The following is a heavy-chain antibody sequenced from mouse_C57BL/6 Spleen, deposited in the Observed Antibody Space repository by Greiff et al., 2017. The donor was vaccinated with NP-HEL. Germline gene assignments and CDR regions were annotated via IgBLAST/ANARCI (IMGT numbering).Heavy chain of an antibody. V-gene: IGHV5-4*01. CDR1: GFTFSSYA. Sequence: EVQLQQSGGGLVKPGGSLKLSCAASGFTFSSYAMSWVRQTPGKGLEWVATISDGGSYTYYPDNVKGRFTISRDNAKNTLYLQMSHLTSEDTAVYYCARSSYYYGGGGAMDYWGQGTSVTVSS. CDR3: ARSSYYYGGGGAMDY. J-gene: IGHJ4*01. CDR2: ISDGGSYT. D-gene: IGHD1-1*02.